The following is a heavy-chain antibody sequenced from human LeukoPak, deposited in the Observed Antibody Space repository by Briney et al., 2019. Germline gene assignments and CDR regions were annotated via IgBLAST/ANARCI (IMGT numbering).Heavy chain of an antibody. J-gene: IGHJ6*03. Sequence: GVLRPSCAASGLTFSSYWMSWVRQAPGKGLEWVANIKQDGSEKYYVDSVKGRFTISRDNAKNSLYLQMNSLRAEDTAVYYCARGGREYDFWSGYSDYMDVWGKGATVTVSS. V-gene: IGHV3-7*01. CDR1: GLTFSSYW. CDR2: IKQDGSEK. D-gene: IGHD3-3*01. CDR3: ARGGREYDFWSGYSDYMDV.